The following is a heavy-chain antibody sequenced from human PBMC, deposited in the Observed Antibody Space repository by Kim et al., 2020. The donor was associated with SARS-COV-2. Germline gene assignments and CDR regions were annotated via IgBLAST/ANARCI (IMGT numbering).Heavy chain of an antibody. CDR1: GFTFSNAW. D-gene: IGHD2-2*01. CDR2: IKSKTDGGTT. Sequence: GGSLRLSCSASGFTFSNAWMSWVRQAPGKGLEWVGRIKSKTDGGTTDYAAPVKGRFTISRDDSKNTLYLQMNSLKTEDTAVYYCTTDRYCSSTCCYGVYWGQGTLVTVSS. CDR3: TTDRYCSSTCCYGVY. J-gene: IGHJ4*02. V-gene: IGHV3-15*01.